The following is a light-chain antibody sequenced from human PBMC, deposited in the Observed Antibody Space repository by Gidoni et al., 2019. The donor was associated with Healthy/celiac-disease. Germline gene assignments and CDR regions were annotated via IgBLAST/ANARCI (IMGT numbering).Light chain of an antibody. CDR1: QSISSW. J-gene: IGKJ2*01. Sequence: DIQMTKSPSTLSAAVGDRVTITCRASQSISSWLAWYQQKPGKAPKLLIYKASSLESGVPSRFSGSGSGTEFTLTISSLQPDDFATYYCQQYNIYPMYTFGQGTKLEIK. V-gene: IGKV1-5*03. CDR2: KAS. CDR3: QQYNIYPMYT.